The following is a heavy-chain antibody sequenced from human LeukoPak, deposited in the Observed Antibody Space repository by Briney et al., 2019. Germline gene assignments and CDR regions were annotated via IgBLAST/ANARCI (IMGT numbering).Heavy chain of an antibody. Sequence: PGGSLRLSCAASGFTFSSYSMNWVRQAPGKGLEWVSIIYSGGSTYYADSVKGRFTISRDNSKNTLYPQMNSLRAEDTAVYYCARDLQYSSSWLYAFDIWGQGTMVTVSS. J-gene: IGHJ3*02. CDR3: ARDLQYSSSWLYAFDI. CDR1: GFTFSSYS. D-gene: IGHD6-13*01. CDR2: IYSGGST. V-gene: IGHV3-66*01.